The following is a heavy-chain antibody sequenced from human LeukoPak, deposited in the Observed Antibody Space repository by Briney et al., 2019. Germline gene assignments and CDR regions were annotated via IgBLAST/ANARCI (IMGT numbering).Heavy chain of an antibody. CDR3: ARDLYGGNPFDY. J-gene: IGHJ4*02. CDR1: GGSISSSSYY. Sequence: SETLSLTCTVSGGSISSSSYYWGWIRQPPGKGLEWIGYIYFSGNTNYNPSLKSRVTMSVDTSKNQFSLKLSSVTAADTAVYYCARDLYGGNPFDYWGQGTLVTVSS. V-gene: IGHV4-61*01. CDR2: IYFSGNT. D-gene: IGHD4-23*01.